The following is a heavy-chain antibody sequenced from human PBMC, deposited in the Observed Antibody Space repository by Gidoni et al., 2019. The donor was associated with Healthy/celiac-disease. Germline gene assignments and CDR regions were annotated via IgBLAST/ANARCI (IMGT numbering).Heavy chain of an antibody. Sequence: EVQLVESGGGLVQPGGSLRLSCAASGFTFSSYEMNWVRQAPGKGLEWVSYISSSGSTIYYADSVKGRFTISRDNAKNSLYLQMNSLRAEDTAVYYCARWGYYYDSSGYYNYWGQGTLVTVSS. D-gene: IGHD3-22*01. V-gene: IGHV3-48*03. J-gene: IGHJ4*02. CDR2: ISSSGSTI. CDR3: ARWGYYYDSSGYYNY. CDR1: GFTFSSYE.